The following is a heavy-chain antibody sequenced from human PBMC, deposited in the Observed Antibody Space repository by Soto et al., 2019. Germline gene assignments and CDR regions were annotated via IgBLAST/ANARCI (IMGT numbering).Heavy chain of an antibody. CDR1: GFTFSSYA. J-gene: IGHJ4*02. D-gene: IGHD3-16*01. Sequence: EVQLLESGGGLVQPGGSLRLSCAASGFTFSSYAMSWVRQAPGKGLEWAPAISGSGGSTYYADYVKGRFTIARDNSKNTRHLQMNSMSVEDSAGYYCAKDTIRHPSGFGYWGQGTLVTVSS. V-gene: IGHV3-23*01. CDR3: AKDTIRHPSGFGY. CDR2: ISGSGGST.